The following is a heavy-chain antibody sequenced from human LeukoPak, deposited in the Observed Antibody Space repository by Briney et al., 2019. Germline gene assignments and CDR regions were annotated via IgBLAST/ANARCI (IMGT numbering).Heavy chain of an antibody. Sequence: GESLKSSCQGSGYRFTSYWIGWVRQMPGKGLEWMGIIYPGDSDTRYSPSFQGQVTISADKSISTAYLQWSSLKASDTAMYYCARRLLGYCSGGSCEYYFDYWGQGTLVTVSS. J-gene: IGHJ4*02. CDR3: ARRLLGYCSGGSCEYYFDY. CDR2: IYPGDSDT. V-gene: IGHV5-51*01. CDR1: GYRFTSYW. D-gene: IGHD2-15*01.